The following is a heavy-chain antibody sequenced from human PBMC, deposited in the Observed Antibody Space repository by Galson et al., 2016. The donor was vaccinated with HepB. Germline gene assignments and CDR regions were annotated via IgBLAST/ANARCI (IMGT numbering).Heavy chain of an antibody. V-gene: IGHV3-64D*06. CDR3: VQGSPAPAV. Sequence: SLRLSCAASGFTLINYAMHWVRQAPGKGLEYVSTISTNGGYTNYADSVKGRFTISRDNSKNTLSLQMNSLRAEDTAVYYCVQGSPAPAVWGKGTAVTVSS. CDR1: GFTLINYA. J-gene: IGHJ6*04. CDR2: ISTNGGYT. D-gene: IGHD1-26*01.